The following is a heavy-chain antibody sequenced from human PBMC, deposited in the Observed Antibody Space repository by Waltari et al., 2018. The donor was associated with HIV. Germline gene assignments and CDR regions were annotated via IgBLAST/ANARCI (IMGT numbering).Heavy chain of an antibody. CDR1: GFSITTGYY. CDR3: ARVRPADQRYLDY. V-gene: IGHV4-38-2*02. D-gene: IGHD6-25*01. Sequence: QVQLQESGPGLVRPSETLSLSCSVSGFSITTGYYWGWVRPPPGKGLELIGYIYHTGSAYYHPSLKSRVSISVDTSKNQFSLKVNSMTASDAAVYYCARVRPADQRYLDYWGQGTLVTVSS. J-gene: IGHJ4*02. CDR2: IYHTGSA.